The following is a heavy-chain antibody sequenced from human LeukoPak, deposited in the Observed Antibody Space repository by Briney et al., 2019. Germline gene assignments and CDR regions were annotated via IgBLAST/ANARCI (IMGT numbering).Heavy chain of an antibody. J-gene: IGHJ5*02. CDR1: GYTFTSYD. CDR3: ARGRMVRGVTWWFDP. D-gene: IGHD3-10*01. V-gene: IGHV1-8*01. Sequence: GASVKVSCKASGYTFTSYDINWVRQATGQGLEWMGWMNPNSGNTGYAQKFQGRVTMTRNTSISTAYMELSSQRSEDTAVYYCARGRMVRGVTWWFDPWGQGTLVTVSS. CDR2: MNPNSGNT.